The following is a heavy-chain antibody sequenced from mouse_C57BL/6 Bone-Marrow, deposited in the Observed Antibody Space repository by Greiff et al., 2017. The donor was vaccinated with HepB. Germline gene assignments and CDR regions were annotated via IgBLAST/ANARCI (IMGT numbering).Heavy chain of an antibody. CDR3: TRLPLYPNYAMDY. V-gene: IGHV1-15*01. CDR2: IDPETGGT. D-gene: IGHD2-12*01. CDR1: GYTFTDYE. J-gene: IGHJ4*01. Sequence: QVQLQQSGAELVRPGASVTLSCKASGYTFTDYEMHWVKQTPVPGLEWIGAIDPETGGTAYNQKFKGKAILTADKSSSTAYMALRSLTSEDSAVYYCTRLPLYPNYAMDYWGQGTSVTVSS.